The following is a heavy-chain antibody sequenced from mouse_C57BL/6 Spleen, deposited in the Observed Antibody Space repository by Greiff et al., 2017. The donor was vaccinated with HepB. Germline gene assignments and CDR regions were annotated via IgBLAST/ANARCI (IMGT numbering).Heavy chain of an antibody. CDR3: ARPFYYYGSRRNSMDY. Sequence: DVQLVESGGGLVKPGGSLKLSCAASGFTFSDYGMHWVRQAPEKGLEWVAYISSGSSTIYYADTVKGRFTISRDNAKNTLFLQMTSLRSEDTAMYYCARPFYYYGSRRNSMDYWGQGTSVTVSS. CDR1: GFTFSDYG. J-gene: IGHJ4*01. V-gene: IGHV5-17*01. D-gene: IGHD1-1*01. CDR2: ISSGSSTI.